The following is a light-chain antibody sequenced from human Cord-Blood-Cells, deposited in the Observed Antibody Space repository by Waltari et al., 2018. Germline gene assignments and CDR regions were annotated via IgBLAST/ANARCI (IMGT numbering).Light chain of an antibody. CDR1: SSDVGGYNY. CDR3: SSYTSSSTWV. J-gene: IGLJ3*02. CDR2: DVS. Sequence: QSALTQPASVSGSPGQSITISCTGTSSDVGGYNYVSWYQQHPGQAPKLMIYDVSNRPPGVANRFPASKSGNTAPLTISGLQAEDEADYYCSSYTSSSTWVFGGGTKLTVL. V-gene: IGLV2-14*01.